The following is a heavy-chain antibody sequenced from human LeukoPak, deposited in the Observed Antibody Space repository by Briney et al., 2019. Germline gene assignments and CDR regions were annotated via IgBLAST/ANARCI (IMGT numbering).Heavy chain of an antibody. CDR2: INGPGDNP. J-gene: IGHJ4*02. CDR3: AKVTVCFGCYFDY. V-gene: IGHV3-23*01. D-gene: IGHD3-10*02. Sequence: GGSLRLSCVASGYTFSSHGMTWVRQAPGKGLEWVSNINGPGDNPYYSETVKGRFTISRDNSKNTVYLQMNSLRAKDTAIYCAKVTVCFGCYFDYWGQGILVTVSS. CDR1: GYTFSSHG.